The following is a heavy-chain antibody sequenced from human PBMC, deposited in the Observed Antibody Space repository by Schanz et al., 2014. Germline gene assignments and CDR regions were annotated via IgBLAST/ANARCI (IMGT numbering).Heavy chain of an antibody. CDR1: GGTFSTYT. CDR3: ARGTMPGTFDI. V-gene: IGHV1-69*02. Sequence: QVQLVQSGAEVKKPGSSMKVSCKASGGTFSTYTISWVRQAPGQGLEWMGWISPYNGNTNYAQKLQGRVTFTADKSTSTAYMELSSLRYEDTALYYCARGTMPGTFDIWGQGTMVTVSS. J-gene: IGHJ3*02. D-gene: IGHD2-2*01. CDR2: ISPYNGNT.